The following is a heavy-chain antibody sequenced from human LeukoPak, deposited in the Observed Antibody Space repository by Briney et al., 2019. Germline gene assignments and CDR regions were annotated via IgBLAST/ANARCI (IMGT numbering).Heavy chain of an antibody. CDR3: AVGLIWVVIYYFDY. Sequence: ASVKVSCKASGYSFPSYGITWVRQAPGQGLEWMGRISVYNGHTTYAQNFQGRVTMTTETSTSTAYMELSSLRSEDTAVYYCAVGLIWVVIYYFDYWGQGTLVTVSS. V-gene: IGHV1-18*01. D-gene: IGHD3-22*01. J-gene: IGHJ4*02. CDR2: ISVYNGHT. CDR1: GYSFPSYG.